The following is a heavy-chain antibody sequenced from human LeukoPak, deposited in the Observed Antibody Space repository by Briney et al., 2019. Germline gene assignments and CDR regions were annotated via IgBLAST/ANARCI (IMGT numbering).Heavy chain of an antibody. D-gene: IGHD3-22*01. CDR1: GFTFGDYY. CDR3: ARGHYYDSSGYYGLFDY. CDR2: ISSSGSTI. V-gene: IGHV3-11*01. J-gene: IGHJ4*02. Sequence: PGGSLRLSCAASGFTFGDYYMSWIRQAPGKGLEWVSYISSSGSTIYYADSVKGRFTISRDNAKNPLYLQMNSLRAEDTAVYYCARGHYYDSSGYYGLFDYWGQGTLVTVSS.